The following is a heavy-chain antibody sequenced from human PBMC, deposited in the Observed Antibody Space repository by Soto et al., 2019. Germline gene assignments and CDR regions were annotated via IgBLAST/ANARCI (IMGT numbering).Heavy chain of an antibody. CDR1: GFTFDDYA. V-gene: IGHV3-9*01. CDR2: ISWNSGSI. CDR3: AKDSMTTVNYYYYMDV. J-gene: IGHJ6*03. D-gene: IGHD4-4*01. Sequence: EVQLVESGGGLVQPGRSLRLSCAASGFTFDDYAMHWVRQAPGKGLEWVSGISWNSGSIGYADSVKGRFTISRDNAKNSLYQQMNSLRAEDTALYYCAKDSMTTVNYYYYMDVWGKGTTVTVSS.